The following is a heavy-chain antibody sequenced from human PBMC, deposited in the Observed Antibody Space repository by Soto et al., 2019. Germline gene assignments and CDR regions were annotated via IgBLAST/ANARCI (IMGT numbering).Heavy chain of an antibody. CDR2: IYSGGYT. Sequence: EVQLVESGGGLIQPGGSLRLSCAVSGFTVSNNYMSWVRQAPGKGLEGVSVIYSGGYTAYGDSVKGRFTISRDNSKNTLYPQRTSLGHADKAVFYCGAHPGGGGYWGQGTLVTVSS. CDR3: GAHPGGGGY. D-gene: IGHD3-10*01. CDR1: GFTVSNNY. J-gene: IGHJ4*02. V-gene: IGHV3-53*01.